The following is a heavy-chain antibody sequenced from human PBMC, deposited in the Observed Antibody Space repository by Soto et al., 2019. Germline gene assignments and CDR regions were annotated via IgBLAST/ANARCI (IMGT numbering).Heavy chain of an antibody. D-gene: IGHD3-10*01. CDR3: FRSYGSGLVY. CDR2: ISGAGAGT. V-gene: IGHV3-23*01. J-gene: IGHJ4*02. Sequence: EVQLLESGGGLVQPGGSLRLSCVASGFTFSSFPMTWVRQAPGKGLEWVSDISGAGAGTYYADSVKGRFTISRDNSKNTLYLQMNTLRGEDTAVYYCFRSYGSGLVYWGQGTLVTVSS. CDR1: GFTFSSFP.